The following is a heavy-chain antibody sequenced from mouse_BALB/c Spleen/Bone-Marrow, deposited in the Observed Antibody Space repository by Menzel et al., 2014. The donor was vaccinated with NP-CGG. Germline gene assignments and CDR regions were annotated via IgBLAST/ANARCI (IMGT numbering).Heavy chain of an antibody. CDR3: TRGLLRRGGYFDV. CDR2: IYPGDSDT. D-gene: IGHD2-3*01. Sequence: EVKLVDSGTVLARPGASVKMSCKASGYSFTSYWMHWVKQRPGQGLEWIGAIYPGDSDTSYNQKFKGKAKLTAVTSASTAYMELSSLTNEDSAVYYCTRGLLRRGGYFDVWGAGTTVTVSS. CDR1: GYSFTSYW. J-gene: IGHJ1*01. V-gene: IGHV1-5*01.